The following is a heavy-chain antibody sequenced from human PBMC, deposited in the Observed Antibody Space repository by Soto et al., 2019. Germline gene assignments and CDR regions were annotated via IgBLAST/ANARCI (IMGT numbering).Heavy chain of an antibody. Sequence: SVKVSCKASGGTFNNYALSWVRQAPGQGLEWMGGIIPIFNSANYAQKFQGRVTITADDSTSTAYMELRSLRPDDTAVYYCAREVTVASYSFDFWGQGTLVTV. D-gene: IGHD5-12*01. V-gene: IGHV1-69*13. CDR3: AREVTVASYSFDF. CDR1: GGTFNNYA. J-gene: IGHJ4*02. CDR2: IIPIFNSA.